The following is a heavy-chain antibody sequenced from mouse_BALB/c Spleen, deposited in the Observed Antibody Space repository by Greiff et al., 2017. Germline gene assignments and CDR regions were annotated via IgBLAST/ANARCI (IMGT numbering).Heavy chain of an antibody. J-gene: IGHJ2*01. V-gene: IGHV2-9*02. Sequence: QVQLKESGPGLVAPSQSLSITCTVSGFSLTDYGVSWIRQPPGKGLEWLGVIWAGGSRNYNSALMSRLSINKDNSKSQVFLKMNSLQTDDTAMYCCARDDLWDYWGQGTTLTVSS. CDR3: ARDDLWDY. CDR1: GFSLTDYG. D-gene: IGHD1-1*02. CDR2: IWAGGSR.